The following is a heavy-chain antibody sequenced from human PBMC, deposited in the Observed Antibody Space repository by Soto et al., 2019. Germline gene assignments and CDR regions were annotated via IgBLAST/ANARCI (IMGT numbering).Heavy chain of an antibody. D-gene: IGHD6-13*01. CDR3: ARVFSDSSSFFDP. CDR2: IYYSGST. Sequence: SETLSLTCTVSGGSISSGNYYWSWIRQHPGKGLEWIGYIYYSGSTSYNPSLKSRVTISVDTSKNHFTLKLSSVTAADTAVYYCARVFSDSSSFFDPWGQGTLVTAPQ. V-gene: IGHV4-31*03. J-gene: IGHJ5*02. CDR1: GGSISSGNYY.